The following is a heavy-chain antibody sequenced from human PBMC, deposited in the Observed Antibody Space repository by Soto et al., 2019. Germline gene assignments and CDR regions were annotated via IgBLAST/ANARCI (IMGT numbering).Heavy chain of an antibody. CDR2: IYYSGST. CDR3: AGPTNYYYYGMDV. Sequence: SETLSLTCTVSGGSVSSGSYYWSWIRQPPGKGLEWIGYIYYSGSTNYNPSLKSRVTISVDTSKNQFSLKLSSVTAADTAVYYCAGPTNYYYYGMDVWGQGTTVTVSS. J-gene: IGHJ6*02. V-gene: IGHV4-61*01. CDR1: GGSVSSGSYY. D-gene: IGHD2-8*01.